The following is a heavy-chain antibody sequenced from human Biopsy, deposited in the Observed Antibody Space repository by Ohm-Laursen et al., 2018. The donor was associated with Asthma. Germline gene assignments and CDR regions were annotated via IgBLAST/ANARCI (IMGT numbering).Heavy chain of an antibody. V-gene: IGHV1-69*13. CDR2: LIPVLGTA. CDR1: GDSLGSFINYA. J-gene: IGHJ6*01. CDR3: ARGYSGTDRIVYYYSGMEV. D-gene: IGHD5-12*01. Sequence: SVKVSCKASGDSLGSFINYAISWVRQAPRQGLEWMGGLIPVLGTADYAPMFEGRVTITADESTSTAYLELTSLRFEDTAVHYCARGYSGTDRIVYYYSGMEVWGQGTTVTVSS.